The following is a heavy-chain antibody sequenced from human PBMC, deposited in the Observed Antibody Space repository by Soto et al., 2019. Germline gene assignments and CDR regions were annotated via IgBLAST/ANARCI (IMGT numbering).Heavy chain of an antibody. J-gene: IGHJ4*02. Sequence: GGSLRLSCAASGFTFSDHYMSWIRQAPGKGLEWIGYSSNSGSFTRYADSVKGRFSISRDNAKNSLYLQINSLRGDDTAIYYCVRSGDNYDLLDYWGQGTPVTVSS. CDR1: GFTFSDHY. CDR2: SSNSGSFT. CDR3: VRSGDNYDLLDY. D-gene: IGHD5-12*01. V-gene: IGHV3-11*06.